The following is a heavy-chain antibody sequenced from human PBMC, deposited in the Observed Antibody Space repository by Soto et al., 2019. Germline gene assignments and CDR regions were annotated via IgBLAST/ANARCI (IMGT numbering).Heavy chain of an antibody. D-gene: IGHD4-4*01. CDR3: ARESQHDYSNPGSFDD. CDR2: IYYSGST. Sequence: SETLSLTCTVSGGSISSGGYYWSWIRQHPGKGLEWIGYIYYSGSTYYNPSLKSRVTISVDTSKNQFSLKLSSVTAADTAVYYCARESQHDYSNPGSFDDWGQGTLVTVSS. V-gene: IGHV4-31*03. CDR1: GGSISSGGYY. J-gene: IGHJ4*02.